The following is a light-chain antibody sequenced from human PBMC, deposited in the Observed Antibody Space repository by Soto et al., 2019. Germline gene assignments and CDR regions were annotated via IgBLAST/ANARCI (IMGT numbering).Light chain of an antibody. V-gene: IGKV1-39*01. CDR1: QSISSY. CDR3: QQYNSFRA. J-gene: IGKJ1*01. CDR2: AAS. Sequence: DIQMTQSPSSLSASVGDRVTITCRASQSISSYLNWYQQKPGKAPKLLIYAASSLQSGVPSRLSGSGSGTEFTLTISSLKPDDFATYYCQQYNSFRAFGHGTKVDI.